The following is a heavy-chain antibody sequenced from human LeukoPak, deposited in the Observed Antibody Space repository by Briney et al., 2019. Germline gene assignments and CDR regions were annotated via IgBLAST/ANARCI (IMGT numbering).Heavy chain of an antibody. CDR3: AKDQYYYDSSGYYYR. CDR1: GFTFSSYA. CDR2: ISYDGSNK. Sequence: GGSLRLSCAASGFTFSSYAMHWVRQAPGKGLEWVAVISYDGSNKYYADSVKGRFTISRDNSKNTLYLQMNSLRAEDTAVYYCAKDQYYYDSSGYYYRWGQGTLVTVSS. D-gene: IGHD3-22*01. V-gene: IGHV3-30-3*01. J-gene: IGHJ5*02.